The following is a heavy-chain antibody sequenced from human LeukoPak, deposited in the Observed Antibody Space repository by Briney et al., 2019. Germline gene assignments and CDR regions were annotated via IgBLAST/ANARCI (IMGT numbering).Heavy chain of an antibody. V-gene: IGHV5-51*01. Sequence: GESLKISCKGPGVSFTSYWIGLVRQMPGKGLEWMGIIYPGDSDTRYSPSFQGQVTISADKSISTAYLMWSSLKASDTAMYYCTSQRCPTQLLWFGEPGAYWGQGTLVTVSS. CDR1: GVSFTSYW. D-gene: IGHD3-10*01. CDR3: TSQRCPTQLLWFGEPGAY. CDR2: IYPGDSDT. J-gene: IGHJ4*02.